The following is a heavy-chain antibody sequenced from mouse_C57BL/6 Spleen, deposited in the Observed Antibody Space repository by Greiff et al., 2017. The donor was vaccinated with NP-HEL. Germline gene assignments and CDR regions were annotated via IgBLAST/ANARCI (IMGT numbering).Heavy chain of an antibody. V-gene: IGHV1-50*01. Sequence: VQLQQPGAELVKPGASVKLSCKASGYTFTSYWMQWVKQRPGQGLEWIGEIDPSDSYTNYNQKFKGKATLTVDTSSSTAYMQLSSLTSEDSAVYYCARTVVATAEDYWGQGTTLTVSS. J-gene: IGHJ2*01. CDR2: IDPSDSYT. CDR3: ARTVVATAEDY. CDR1: GYTFTSYW. D-gene: IGHD1-1*01.